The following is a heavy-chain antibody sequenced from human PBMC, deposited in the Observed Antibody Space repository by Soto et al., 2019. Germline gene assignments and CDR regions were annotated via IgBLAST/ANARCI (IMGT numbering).Heavy chain of an antibody. D-gene: IGHD6-6*01. CDR2: ISGSGGST. CDR3: VKDLLILAARTRDY. CDR1: GFTFSSYA. Sequence: PGGSLRLSCAASGFTFSSYAMSWVRQATGKGLEWVSAISGSGGSTYYADSVKGRFTISRDNSKNTLYLQMSSLRAEDTAVYYCVKDLLILAARTRDYWGQGTLVTVSS. V-gene: IGHV3-23*01. J-gene: IGHJ4*02.